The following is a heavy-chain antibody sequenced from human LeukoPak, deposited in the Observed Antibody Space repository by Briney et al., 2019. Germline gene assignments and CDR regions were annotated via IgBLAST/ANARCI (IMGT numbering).Heavy chain of an antibody. V-gene: IGHV3-23*01. CDR1: GFTFSSYA. Sequence: GGSLRLSCAASGFTFSSYAMSWVRQAPGKGLEWVSAISASGGSTYYADSVKGRFTISRDNAKNSLYLQMNSLRAEDTAVYYCARSYSGGLNYYYYMDVWGKGTTVTVSS. CDR3: ARSYSGGLNYYYYMDV. J-gene: IGHJ6*03. D-gene: IGHD5-12*01. CDR2: ISASGGST.